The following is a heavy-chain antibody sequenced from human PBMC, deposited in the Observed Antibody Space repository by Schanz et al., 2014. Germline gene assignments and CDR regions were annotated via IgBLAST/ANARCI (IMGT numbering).Heavy chain of an antibody. CDR1: GGTFSSYS. CDR3: ARRNFYDKSAAFDY. J-gene: IGHJ4*02. D-gene: IGHD3-9*01. CDR2: IIPILGIP. V-gene: IGHV1-69*02. Sequence: QVQLVQSGAEVKKPGSSVKVSCKASGGTFSSYSISWVRQAPGQGLEWMGRIIPILGIPNYAQRFQGRVTITADKSTFTAYMDVSSLRSEDTAVYYCARRNFYDKSAAFDYWGQGSLVTVSS.